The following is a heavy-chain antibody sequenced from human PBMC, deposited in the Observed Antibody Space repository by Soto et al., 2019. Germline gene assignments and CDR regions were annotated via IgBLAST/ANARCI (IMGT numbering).Heavy chain of an antibody. V-gene: IGHV3-23*01. CDR1: GFTFSSYA. D-gene: IGHD4-17*01. J-gene: IGHJ4*02. CDR2: ISGSGGST. CDR3: AKDRGVTTSWPAYY. Sequence: RRLSCAASGFTFSSYAMSWVRQAPGKGLEWVSAISGSGGSTYYADSVKGRFTISRDNSKNTLYLQMNSLRAEDTAVYYCAKDRGVTTSWPAYYWGQGTLVTVSS.